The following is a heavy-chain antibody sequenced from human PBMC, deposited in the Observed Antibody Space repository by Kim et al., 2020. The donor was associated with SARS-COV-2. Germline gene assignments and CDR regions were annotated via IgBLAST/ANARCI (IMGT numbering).Heavy chain of an antibody. CDR1: GGSLSSSSYY. Sequence: SETLSLTCTVSGGSLSSSSYYWGWIRQPPGKGLEWIGTAYYIGNTYYNPSLKSRVTISVDTSKNQFSLKLGSVTAADTAVSYCARHQRYSSRWYV. J-gene: IGHJ2*01. D-gene: IGHD6-19*01. CDR2: AYYIGNT. CDR3: ARHQRYSSRWYV. V-gene: IGHV4-39*01.